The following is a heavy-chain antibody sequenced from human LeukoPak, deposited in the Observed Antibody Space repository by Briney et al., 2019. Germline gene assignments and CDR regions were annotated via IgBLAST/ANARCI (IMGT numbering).Heavy chain of an antibody. Sequence: PSETLSLTCTVSGDSISSYYWSWIRQPAGKGLEWIGRIYTSGSTNYNPSLKSRVTMSVDTSKNQFSLKLSSVTAADTAVYYCASSRLGYCSSTGCYGGGWFDPWGQGTLVTVSS. CDR1: GDSISSYY. V-gene: IGHV4-4*07. CDR2: IYTSGST. CDR3: ASSRLGYCSSTGCYGGGWFDP. J-gene: IGHJ5*02. D-gene: IGHD2-2*01.